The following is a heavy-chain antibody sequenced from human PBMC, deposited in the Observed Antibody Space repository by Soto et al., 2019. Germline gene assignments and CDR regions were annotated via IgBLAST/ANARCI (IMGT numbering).Heavy chain of an antibody. V-gene: IGHV1-18*01. CDR3: ARGYCSGGSCWSYYYGMDV. D-gene: IGHD2-15*01. Sequence: ASVKVSCKASGYTFTSYGISWVRQAPGQGLEWMGWISAYNGNTNYAQKLQGRVTMTTDTSTSTAYMELRSLRSDDTAVYYCARGYCSGGSCWSYYYGMDVWGQGTTVTVSS. J-gene: IGHJ6*02. CDR2: ISAYNGNT. CDR1: GYTFTSYG.